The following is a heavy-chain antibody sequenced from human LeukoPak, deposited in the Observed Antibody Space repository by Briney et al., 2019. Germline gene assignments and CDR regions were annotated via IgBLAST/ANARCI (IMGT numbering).Heavy chain of an antibody. J-gene: IGHJ4*02. CDR1: GGSISSYY. CDR2: IYYSGNT. D-gene: IGHD5-12*01. Sequence: SETLSLTCTVSGGSISSYYWSWIRQPPGKGLEWIGYIYYSGNTNYNPSLKSRVNISVDTSKNQFSLKLRSVTAADTAVYYCARHDGGGYRKFDYWGQGTLVTVSS. V-gene: IGHV4-59*08. CDR3: ARHDGGGYRKFDY.